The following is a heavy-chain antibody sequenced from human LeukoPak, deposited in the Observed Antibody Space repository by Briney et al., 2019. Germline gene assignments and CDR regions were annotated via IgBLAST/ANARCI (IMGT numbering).Heavy chain of an antibody. CDR3: AKRFRGNAPTALHN. Sequence: PSETLSLTCGVYGGSFSGYHWNWIRQPPGKGLEWIGEIDDRRSINYNPSLKSRVTMSVDTSNNQFSLTMTSVTAADSAVYFCAKRFRGNAPTALHNWGPGALVTVSS. J-gene: IGHJ4*02. CDR2: IDDRRSI. V-gene: IGHV4-34*01. D-gene: IGHD3-3*01. CDR1: GGSFSGYH.